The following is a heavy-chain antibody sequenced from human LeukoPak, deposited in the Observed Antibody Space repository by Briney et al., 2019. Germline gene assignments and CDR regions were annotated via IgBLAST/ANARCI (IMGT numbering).Heavy chain of an antibody. CDR2: ISAYNGNT. D-gene: IGHD6-13*01. Sequence: ASVKVSCKASGYTFTSYGISWVRQAPGQGLEWMGWISAYNGNTNYAQKLQGRVTMTTDTSTSTAYMELRSLRSNDTAVYYCARERIAAAGKWFDPWGQGTLVTVSS. CDR1: GYTFTSYG. CDR3: ARERIAAAGKWFDP. V-gene: IGHV1-18*01. J-gene: IGHJ5*02.